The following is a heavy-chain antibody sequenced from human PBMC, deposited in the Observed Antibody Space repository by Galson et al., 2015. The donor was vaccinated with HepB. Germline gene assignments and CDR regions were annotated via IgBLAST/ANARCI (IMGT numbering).Heavy chain of an antibody. D-gene: IGHD3-10*01. Sequence: TLSLTCTVSGGSFSSGAYYWSWIRQHSGKGLEWIGYIYYNANTYYNPSLKSRVTISEDRSKNQFSLNLSSVTAADTAVYYCARVHGSGAYFGLWGQGTLVTVSS. CDR3: ARVHGSGAYFGL. CDR2: IYYNANT. J-gene: IGHJ4*02. V-gene: IGHV4-31*03. CDR1: GGSFSSGAYY.